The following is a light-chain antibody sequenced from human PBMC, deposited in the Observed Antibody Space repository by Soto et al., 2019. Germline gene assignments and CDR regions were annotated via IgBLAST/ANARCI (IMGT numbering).Light chain of an antibody. Sequence: ENVLTQSPATLSLSPGEGATLSCRASHSINTYLAWYQQKPGQAPRLLIYDASKRATGIPARFSGSGSGTNFTLTISSLEPEDFAVYYCQQRRSWQVTFGQGTRLEI. CDR1: HSINTY. J-gene: IGKJ5*01. CDR3: QQRRSWQVT. CDR2: DAS. V-gene: IGKV3D-11*02.